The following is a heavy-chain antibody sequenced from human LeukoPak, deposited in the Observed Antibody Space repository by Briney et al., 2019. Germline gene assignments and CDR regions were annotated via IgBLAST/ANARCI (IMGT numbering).Heavy chain of an antibody. CDR1: GFTFSSYS. Sequence: PGGSLRLSCAASGFTFSSYSLNWVRQAPGKGLEWVSSITTSSSYIYYADSVKGRFTISRDNAKNSLYLQMNSLRAEDTAVYYCARDGGLDYGDFLDYWGQGTLVTVSS. V-gene: IGHV3-21*01. CDR3: ARDGGLDYGDFLDY. D-gene: IGHD4-17*01. CDR2: ITTSSSYI. J-gene: IGHJ4*02.